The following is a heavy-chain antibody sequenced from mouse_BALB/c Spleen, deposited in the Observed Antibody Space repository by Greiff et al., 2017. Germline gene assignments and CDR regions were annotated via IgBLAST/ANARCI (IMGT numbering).Heavy chain of an antibody. CDR3: ASMITTGYYYAMDY. Sequence: EVQLQQSGAELVKPGASVKLSCTASGFNIKDTYMHWVKQRPEQGLEWIGRIDPANGNTKYDPKFQGKATITADTSSNTAYLQLSSLTSEDTAVYYCASMITTGYYYAMDYWGQGTSVTVSS. CDR1: GFNIKDTY. V-gene: IGHV14-3*02. J-gene: IGHJ4*01. CDR2: IDPANGNT. D-gene: IGHD2-4*01.